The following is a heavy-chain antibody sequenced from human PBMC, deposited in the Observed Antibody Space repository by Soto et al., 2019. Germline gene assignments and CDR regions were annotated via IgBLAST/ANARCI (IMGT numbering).Heavy chain of an antibody. Sequence: EQVVEFGGGVAQPGRSLRLSCSVAGFIFNNYGMHWVRQAPGKGLEWVAVISEDGNNKYYVDSVKGRFTISRDNSKNMVYLQMNSLRDEDTAVYFCTKGCGRGFDLCGSWGQGTLVTVSS. D-gene: IGHD5-12*01. V-gene: IGHV3-30*18. J-gene: IGHJ5*02. CDR3: TKGCGRGFDLCGS. CDR1: GFIFNNYG. CDR2: ISEDGNNK.